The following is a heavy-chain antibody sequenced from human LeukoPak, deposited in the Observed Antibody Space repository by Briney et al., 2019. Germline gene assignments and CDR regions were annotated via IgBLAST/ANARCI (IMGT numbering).Heavy chain of an antibody. CDR3: ASEVMVAYGSDGFDI. J-gene: IGHJ3*02. Sequence: SQTLSLTCNVSGGSIRNGNYFWSWIRQPPGKGLEWIAYIHYNGEAYYNPSLKSRVTMSVDTSKNQFSLKMRSVTAADTALYYCASEVMVAYGSDGFDIWGRGTMVTVSS. CDR2: IHYNGEA. V-gene: IGHV4-30-4*01. CDR1: GGSIRNGNYF. D-gene: IGHD2-15*01.